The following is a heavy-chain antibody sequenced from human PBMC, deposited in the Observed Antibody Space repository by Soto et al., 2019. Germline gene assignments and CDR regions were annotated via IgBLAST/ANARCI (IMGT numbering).Heavy chain of an antibody. CDR3: AKMRGSKMGDWFFDF. J-gene: IGHJ2*01. CDR2: LDGNGVAT. D-gene: IGHD2-8*01. Sequence: EVQLLESGGGSIQPGGSLRLSCAASGFTFSNYAMSWVRQAPGKGLEWVSALDGNGVATFYADSVKDRFTISRDNSKNTLYVQMNNLRDEDTAVYFCAKMRGSKMGDWFFDFWGRGTLVTVSS. CDR1: GFTFSNYA. V-gene: IGHV3-23*01.